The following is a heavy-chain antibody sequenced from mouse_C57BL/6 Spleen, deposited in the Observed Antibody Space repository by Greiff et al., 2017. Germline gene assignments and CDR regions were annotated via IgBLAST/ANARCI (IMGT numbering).Heavy chain of an antibody. D-gene: IGHD1-1*01. CDR2: IYPGDGDT. V-gene: IGHV1-82*01. CDR3: AREGGVTTVRTRWYFDV. Sequence: QVQLQQSGPELVKPGASVKISCKASGYAFSSSWMNWVKQRPGKGLEWIGRIYPGDGDTNYNGKFKGKATLTADKSSSTAYMQLSSLTSEDSAVYFCAREGGVTTVRTRWYFDVGGTGTTVTVSS. CDR1: GYAFSSSW. J-gene: IGHJ1*03.